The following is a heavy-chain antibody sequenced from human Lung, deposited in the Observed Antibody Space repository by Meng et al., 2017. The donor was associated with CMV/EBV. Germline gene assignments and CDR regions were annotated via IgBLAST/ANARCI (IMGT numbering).Heavy chain of an antibody. CDR3: AKIFPGDYYKYAMDV. J-gene: IGHJ6*02. V-gene: IGHV4-39*06. CDR1: GASISSSSYF. D-gene: IGHD3-3*01. Sequence: LXCTVSGASISSSSYFWDWMRQPPGKGLEWIGSISYGGSTYYNSSLKSRVTISVDMSKNQFTLKLSSVTAADTAVYYCAKIFPGDYYKYAMDVWGQGXTVTVSS. CDR2: ISYGGST.